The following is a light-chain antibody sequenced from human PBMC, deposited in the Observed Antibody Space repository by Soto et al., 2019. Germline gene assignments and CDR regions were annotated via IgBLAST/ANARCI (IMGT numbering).Light chain of an antibody. CDR1: SSDVGGYNY. V-gene: IGLV2-14*03. CDR2: DVS. CDR3: SSYTRSIYV. Sequence: QSVLTQPASVSGSPGQSITISCTGTSSDVGGYNYVSWYQHHPGKAPKLIIYDVSNRPSGVSNRFSGSKSGNTASLTISGLQAEDEADYYCSSYTRSIYVFGTGTKVTVL. J-gene: IGLJ1*01.